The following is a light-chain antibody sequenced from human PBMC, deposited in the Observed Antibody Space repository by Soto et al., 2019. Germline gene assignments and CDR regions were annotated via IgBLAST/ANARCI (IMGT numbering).Light chain of an antibody. V-gene: IGKV3-15*01. CDR3: QQYNNWPPYT. Sequence: EIVMTQSPATLSVSPGERATLSCRASQSVSSNLAWYQQKPGQAPSLLIYGASTRATGIPARFSGSGSGTEFTLTISSLQSEDFAVYYGQQYNNWPPYTFGQGTKLEI. CDR1: QSVSSN. CDR2: GAS. J-gene: IGKJ2*01.